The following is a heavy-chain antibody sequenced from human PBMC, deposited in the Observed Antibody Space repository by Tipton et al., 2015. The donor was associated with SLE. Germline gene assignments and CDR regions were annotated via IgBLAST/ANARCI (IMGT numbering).Heavy chain of an antibody. CDR2: IYASGST. J-gene: IGHJ6*02. V-gene: IGHV4-59*10. CDR3: ARGNDYQYGMDV. CDR1: GGSFSGYY. Sequence: TLSLTCAVYGGSFSGYYWSWIRQPAGKGLEWIGHIYASGSTNYNPSLKSRVAMSVDTSMNQFSLKLSSVTAADTAVYYCARGNDYQYGMDVWGQGTTVTVSS.